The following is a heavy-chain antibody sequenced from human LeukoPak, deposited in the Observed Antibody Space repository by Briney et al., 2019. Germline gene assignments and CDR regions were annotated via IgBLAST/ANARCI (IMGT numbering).Heavy chain of an antibody. CDR3: ARDKYGDNSNAFDI. Sequence: TGGSLRLSCVASGFSFRSYGMHWVRQAPGKGLERVEIIWYDGSKTYYADSVKGRFTISRDNSKNTLYLQMNSLRAEDTAVYYCARDKYGDNSNAFDIWGQGTLVTVSS. J-gene: IGHJ3*02. V-gene: IGHV3-33*01. CDR1: GFSFRSYG. CDR2: IWYDGSKT. D-gene: IGHD4-23*01.